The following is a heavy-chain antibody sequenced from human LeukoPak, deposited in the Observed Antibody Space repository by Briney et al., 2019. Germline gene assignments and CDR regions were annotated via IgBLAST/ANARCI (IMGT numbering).Heavy chain of an antibody. CDR1: GGSFSGYY. CDR3: ARGRMATIYYYYYMDV. Sequence: SETLSLTCAVYGGSFSGYYWSWIRQPPEKGLEWIGEINHSGSTNYNPSLKSRVTISVDTSKNQFSLKLSSVTAADTAVYYCARGRMATIYYYYYMDVWGKGTTVTVSS. D-gene: IGHD5-24*01. V-gene: IGHV4-34*01. J-gene: IGHJ6*03. CDR2: INHSGST.